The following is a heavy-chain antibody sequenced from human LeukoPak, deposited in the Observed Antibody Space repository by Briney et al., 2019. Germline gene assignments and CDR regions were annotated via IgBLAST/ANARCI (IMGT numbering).Heavy chain of an antibody. CDR3: ARPLADYYDSSGYYGNNWSDP. CDR2: IYYSGST. J-gene: IGHJ5*02. D-gene: IGHD3-22*01. CDR1: GGSISSSSYY. Sequence: SETLSLTCTVSGGSISSSSYYWGWIRQPPGKGLDWIGSIYYSGSTYYNPSLKSRVTISVDTSKNQFSLKLSSVTAADTAVYYCARPLADYYDSSGYYGNNWSDPWGQGTLVTVSS. V-gene: IGHV4-39*01.